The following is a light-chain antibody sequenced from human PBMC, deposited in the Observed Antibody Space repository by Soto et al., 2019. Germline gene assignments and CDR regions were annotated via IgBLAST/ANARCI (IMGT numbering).Light chain of an antibody. Sequence: EIVLTQSPATLSLSPGERATLSCRASQTFSSHLAWYQQKPGQAPRLLIYDASKRATGIPARFSGRGSGTDFTLTISSLEPEDCQQRSNWPPVITFGQGTRLEIK. CDR1: QTFSSH. CDR3: QQRSNWPPVIT. J-gene: IGKJ5*01. CDR2: DAS. V-gene: IGKV3-11*01.